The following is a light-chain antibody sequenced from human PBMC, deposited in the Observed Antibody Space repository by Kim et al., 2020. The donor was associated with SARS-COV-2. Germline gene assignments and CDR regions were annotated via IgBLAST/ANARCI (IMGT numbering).Light chain of an antibody. CDR3: QQYSNWPPIS. CDR2: GAS. V-gene: IGKV3-15*01. CDR1: QSVITD. J-gene: IGKJ5*01. Sequence: ETVMTQSPATLSVSPGERVTLSCRASQSVITDLAWYQQKPGQAPRLLIYGASTRITGIPARFSGSGSGTEFTLTISSLQSDDFGLYFCQQYSNWPPISFGQGTRLEIK.